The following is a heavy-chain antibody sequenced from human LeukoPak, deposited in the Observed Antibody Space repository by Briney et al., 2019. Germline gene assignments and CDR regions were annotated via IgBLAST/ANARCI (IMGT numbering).Heavy chain of an antibody. CDR1: GFTGSSNY. Sequence: RPGGSVRLSCGASGFTGSSNYMSWVRQAPGKWLEWVSVIYSGDSTYYAGSVKGRFTISRDNSKNTLYLQMNTLRAEDTAVYYCARLGQGLPPSYYFGMDVWGQGTTVTV. J-gene: IGHJ6*02. CDR3: ARLGQGLPPSYYFGMDV. CDR2: IYSGDST. V-gene: IGHV3-66*01. D-gene: IGHD6-19*01.